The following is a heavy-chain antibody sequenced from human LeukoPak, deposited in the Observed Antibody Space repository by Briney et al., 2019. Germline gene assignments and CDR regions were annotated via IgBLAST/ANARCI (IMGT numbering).Heavy chain of an antibody. D-gene: IGHD3-3*01. Sequence: SETLSLTCTVSGGSISSYYWSWIRQPAGKGLEWIGRIYTSGSTNYNPSLKSRVTMSVDTSKNQFSLKLSSVTAADTAVYYCARGQLPYYDFWSGYYHPYFDYWGQGTLVTVSS. J-gene: IGHJ4*02. V-gene: IGHV4-4*07. CDR3: ARGQLPYYDFWSGYYHPYFDY. CDR2: IYTSGST. CDR1: GGSISSYY.